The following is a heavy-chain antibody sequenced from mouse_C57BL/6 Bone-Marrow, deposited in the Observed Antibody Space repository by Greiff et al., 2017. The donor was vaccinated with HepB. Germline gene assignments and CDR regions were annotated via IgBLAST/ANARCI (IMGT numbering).Heavy chain of an antibody. CDR1: GYTFTTYP. J-gene: IGHJ4*01. Sequence: VQGVESGAELVKPGASVKMSCKASGYTFTTYPIEWMKQNHGKSLEWIGNFHPYNDDTKYNEKFKGKATLTVEKSSSTVYLELSRLTSDDSAVYYCARRGRRGYYAMDYWGQGTSVTVSS. CDR2: FHPYNDDT. V-gene: IGHV1-47*01. CDR3: ARRGRRGYYAMDY.